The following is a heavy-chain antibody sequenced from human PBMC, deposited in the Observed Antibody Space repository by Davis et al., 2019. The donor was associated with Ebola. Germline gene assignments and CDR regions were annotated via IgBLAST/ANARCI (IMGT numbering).Heavy chain of an antibody. CDR1: GGSFSGYY. V-gene: IGHV4-34*01. CDR3: ARATDEDFDY. J-gene: IGHJ4*02. CDR2: INHSGST. Sequence: MPSETLSLTYAVYGGSFSGYYWSWIRQPPGKGLEWIGEINHSGSTNYNPSLKSRVTISVDTSKNQFSLKLSSVTAADTAVYYCARATDEDFDYWGQGTLVTVSS.